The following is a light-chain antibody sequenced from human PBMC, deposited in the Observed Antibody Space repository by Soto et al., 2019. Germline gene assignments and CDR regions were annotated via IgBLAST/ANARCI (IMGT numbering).Light chain of an antibody. CDR3: HQYDTSPST. Sequence: EAVLTQSPGTLSLSPGEGATLSCRAGHSLRNNYLAWYQQRPGQAPRLLIYGASNMAADVPDRFSGSGSGTEFTLTISRLEPEDFAVYYCHQYDTSPSTFGQGTKVEIK. V-gene: IGKV3-20*01. J-gene: IGKJ1*01. CDR2: GAS. CDR1: HSLRNNY.